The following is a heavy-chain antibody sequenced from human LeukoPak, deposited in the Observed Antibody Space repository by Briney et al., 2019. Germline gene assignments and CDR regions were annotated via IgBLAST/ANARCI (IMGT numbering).Heavy chain of an antibody. V-gene: IGHV4-4*07. CDR3: ARDGGVGTVTTMKEGNWFDP. J-gene: IGHJ5*02. CDR1: GGSISSYY. Sequence: SETLPLTCTVSGGSISSYYWSWIRQPAGKGLEWIGRIYTSGSTNYNPSLKSRVTMSVDTSKNQFSLKLSSVTAADTAVYYCARDGGVGTVTTMKEGNWFDPCGQGTLVTVSS. D-gene: IGHD4-17*01. CDR2: IYTSGST.